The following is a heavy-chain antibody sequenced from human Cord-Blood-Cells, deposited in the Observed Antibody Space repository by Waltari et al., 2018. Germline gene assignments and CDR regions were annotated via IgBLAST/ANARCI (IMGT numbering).Heavy chain of an antibody. D-gene: IGHD2-2*01. CDR3: ARGTYCSSTSCYGPSFDY. Sequence: QVQLVESGGGVVQPGRSLRLPCAASGLTFSRYAMHWVRQAPGKGLVWVAVISYDGSNKYYADSVKGRFTISRDNSKNTLYLQMNSLRAEDTAVYYCARGTYCSSTSCYGPSFDYWGQGTLVTVSS. CDR1: GLTFSRYA. J-gene: IGHJ4*02. CDR2: ISYDGSNK. V-gene: IGHV3-30-3*01.